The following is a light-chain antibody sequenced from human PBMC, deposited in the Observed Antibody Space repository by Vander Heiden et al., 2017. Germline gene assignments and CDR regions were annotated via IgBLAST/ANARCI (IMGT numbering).Light chain of an antibody. CDR2: DAS. CDR3: QQYDNLALT. Sequence: DIQMTQSPSSLSASVGDRVTITCQASQDISNYLNWYQQKPGKAPKLLIYDASNLETGVPSRFSGSGSGTDFTLTISSLQHEDIATYYCQQYDNLALTFGGGTKVEIK. V-gene: IGKV1-33*01. J-gene: IGKJ4*01. CDR1: QDISNY.